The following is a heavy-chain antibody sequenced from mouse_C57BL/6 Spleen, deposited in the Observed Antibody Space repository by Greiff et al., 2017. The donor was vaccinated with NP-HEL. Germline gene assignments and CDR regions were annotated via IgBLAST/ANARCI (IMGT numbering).Heavy chain of an antibody. V-gene: IGHV5-17*01. CDR2: ISSGSSTI. CDR1: GFTFSDYG. CDR3: ARGLPFAY. J-gene: IGHJ3*01. Sequence: EVNLVESGGGLVKPGGSLKLSCAASGFTFSDYGMHWVRQAPEKGLEWVAYISSGSSTIYYADTVKGRFTISRDNAKNTLFLQMTSLRSEDTAMYYCARGLPFAYWGQGTLVTVSA.